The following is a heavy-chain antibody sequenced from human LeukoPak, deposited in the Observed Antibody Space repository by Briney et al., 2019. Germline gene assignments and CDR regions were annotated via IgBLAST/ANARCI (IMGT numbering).Heavy chain of an antibody. Sequence: GASVKVSCKASGYTLTDHYMHWLRQTRGHGLEWMGWINPTNGFAVYGQAFQGRVTMTRDTSISTVYMELTNLRSDDTGVYYCAKEGYSYGPDPWGPGSLVTVSS. CDR2: INPTNGFA. J-gene: IGHJ5*02. CDR1: GYTLTDHY. V-gene: IGHV1-2*02. D-gene: IGHD5-12*01. CDR3: AKEGYSYGPDP.